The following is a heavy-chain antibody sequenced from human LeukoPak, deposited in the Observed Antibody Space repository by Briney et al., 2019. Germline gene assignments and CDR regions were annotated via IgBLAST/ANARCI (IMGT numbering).Heavy chain of an antibody. D-gene: IGHD2-2*01. Sequence: SVKVSCKASGGTFSRYAMSWVRRAPGQGLEWMGGIIPIFGTASFAQKFQGRVTITADESTGTAYMELSSLRSEGTAVYYCARVVTPRYCSTPSCYWKGWFDPWGQGTLVTVSS. CDR1: GGTFSRYA. CDR2: IIPIFGTA. CDR3: ARVVTPRYCSTPSCYWKGWFDP. J-gene: IGHJ5*02. V-gene: IGHV1-69*13.